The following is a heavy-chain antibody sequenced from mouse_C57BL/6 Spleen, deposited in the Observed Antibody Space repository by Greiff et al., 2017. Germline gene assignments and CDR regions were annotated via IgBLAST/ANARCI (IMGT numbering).Heavy chain of an antibody. CDR1: GFNIKDDY. J-gene: IGHJ3*01. V-gene: IGHV14-4*01. D-gene: IGHD2-4*01. CDR3: TKGYYDYDRGSWFAY. Sequence: VQLKESGAELVRPGASVKLSCTASGFNIKDDYMHWVKQRPEQGLEWIGWIDPENGDTEYASKFQGKATITADTSSNTAYLQLSSLTSEDTAVYYCTKGYYDYDRGSWFAYWGQGTLVTVSA. CDR2: IDPENGDT.